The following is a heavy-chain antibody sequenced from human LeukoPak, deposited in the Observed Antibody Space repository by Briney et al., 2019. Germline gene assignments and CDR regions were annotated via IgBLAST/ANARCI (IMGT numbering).Heavy chain of an antibody. D-gene: IGHD3-10*01. Sequence: PSETLSLTCAVYGESFSGYYWSWIRQPPGKGLEWIGEINHSGSTNYNPSLKSRVTISVDTSKNQFSLKLSSVTAADTAVYYCARDRRITMVRGVPANWFDPWGQGTLVTVSS. CDR3: ARDRRITMVRGVPANWFDP. J-gene: IGHJ5*02. V-gene: IGHV4-34*01. CDR1: GESFSGYY. CDR2: INHSGST.